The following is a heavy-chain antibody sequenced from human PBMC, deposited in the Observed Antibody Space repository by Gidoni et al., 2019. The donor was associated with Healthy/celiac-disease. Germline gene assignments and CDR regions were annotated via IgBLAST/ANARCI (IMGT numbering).Heavy chain of an antibody. CDR1: GYTLAELS. D-gene: IGHD3-3*01. J-gene: IGHJ5*02. V-gene: IGHV1-24*01. CDR3: ATSRSGYYGPPYNWFDP. CDR2: CDPEDGET. Sequence: QVQLVQSGAEAKKPGAAVKVSCKVSGYTLAELSMHWVRQAPGKGLEWMGCCDPEDGETTYAQKYHGSVTMTEYTSTDTAYMELSSLRSEDTAVYYCATSRSGYYGPPYNWFDPWGQGTLFTVSS.